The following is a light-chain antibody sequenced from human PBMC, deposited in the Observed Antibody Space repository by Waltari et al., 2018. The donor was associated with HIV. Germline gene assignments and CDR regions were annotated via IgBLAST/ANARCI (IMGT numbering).Light chain of an antibody. CDR3: CSYAGSSTVV. Sequence: QSALTQPASVSGSPGQSFTISCTGTSSDLGSYNLVSWYQQHPGKAPKLMIYEGSKRPSGVSNRFSGSKSGNTASLTISGLQAEDEADYYCCSYAGSSTVVFGGGTKLTVL. J-gene: IGLJ2*01. V-gene: IGLV2-23*01. CDR2: EGS. CDR1: SSDLGSYNL.